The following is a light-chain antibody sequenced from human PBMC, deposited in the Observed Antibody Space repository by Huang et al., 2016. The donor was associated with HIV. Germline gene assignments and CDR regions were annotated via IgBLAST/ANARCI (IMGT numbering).Light chain of an antibody. Sequence: EIVLTQSPVTLSLSPGEGASLSCRASQGVHNSYLAWYQQKPGQAPRLLIFGASNRATGVPHRVRCSESGTDFTLTISGLDPEDFAVYYCQQYGTLPYTFGQGTKLEI. V-gene: IGKV3-20*01. J-gene: IGKJ2*01. CDR1: QGVHNSY. CDR3: QQYGTLPYT. CDR2: GAS.